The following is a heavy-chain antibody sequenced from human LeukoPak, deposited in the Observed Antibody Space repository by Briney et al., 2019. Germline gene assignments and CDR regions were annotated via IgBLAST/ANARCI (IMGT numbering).Heavy chain of an antibody. CDR1: GFTFSTYS. Sequence: GGSLRLSCAASGFTFSTYSMNWVRQAPGKGLEWVSFISTSSSYIYYADSVKGRFTISRDNSKNSLYLQMNSLRAEDTAVYYCAKSGLNRFDYWGQGNLVTVSS. V-gene: IGHV3-21*04. CDR3: AKSGLNRFDY. J-gene: IGHJ4*02. CDR2: ISTSSSYI. D-gene: IGHD2-15*01.